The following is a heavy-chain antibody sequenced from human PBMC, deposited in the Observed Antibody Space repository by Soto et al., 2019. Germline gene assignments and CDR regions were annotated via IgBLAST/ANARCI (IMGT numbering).Heavy chain of an antibody. CDR3: ARAPTWDPNYSSDY. D-gene: IGHD1-26*01. V-gene: IGHV4-59*01. CDR1: GGSISSYY. CDR2: IYYSGST. J-gene: IGHJ4*01. Sequence: SETLSLTCTVSGGSISSYYWSWIRQPPGKGLEWIGYIYYSGSTNYNPSLKSRVTISVDTSKNQFSLKLSSVTAADTAVYYCARAPTWDPNYSSDYWGHGPLVTVSS.